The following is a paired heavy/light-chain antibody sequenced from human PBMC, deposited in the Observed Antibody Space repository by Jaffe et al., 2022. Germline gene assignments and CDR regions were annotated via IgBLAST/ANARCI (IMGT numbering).Light chain of an antibody. Sequence: QTVVTQEPSFSVSPGGTVTLTCGLSSGSVSTSNFPSWYQQTPGQPPRPLIYYTTVRSSGVPDRFSGSILGNKAALTIAGAQADDESDYYCALYVGNGFIWVFGGGTKLTVL. CDR2: YTT. CDR3: ALYVGNGFIWV. V-gene: IGLV8-61*01. CDR1: SGSVSTSNF. J-gene: IGLJ3*02.
Heavy chain of an antibody. Sequence: EVQLAESGGGLVQPGGSLRLACAASGFNFGDYSLNWVRQAPGKGLEWVSYIRGSGSPIDYADSVKGRFTISRDNGKNSLYLQMNSLRAEDTAVYYCVRDHNYYFDFWGRGTLVSVSS. CDR3: VRDHNYYFDF. CDR2: IRGSGSPI. J-gene: IGHJ2*01. CDR1: GFNFGDYS. D-gene: IGHD4-4*01. V-gene: IGHV3-48*01.